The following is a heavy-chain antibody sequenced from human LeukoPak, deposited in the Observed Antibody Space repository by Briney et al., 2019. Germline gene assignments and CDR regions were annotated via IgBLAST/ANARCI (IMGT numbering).Heavy chain of an antibody. Sequence: ASVKVSCKASGYTFTSYGISWVRQAPGQGLEWMGWISAYNGNTNYAQKLQGRVTMTTDTSTSTAYMELRSLRSDDTAVYYCARRGYVDTAMGEGYYFDYWGQGTLVTVSS. CDR2: ISAYNGNT. J-gene: IGHJ4*02. CDR3: ARRGYVDTAMGEGYYFDY. V-gene: IGHV1-18*01. CDR1: GYTFTSYG. D-gene: IGHD5-18*01.